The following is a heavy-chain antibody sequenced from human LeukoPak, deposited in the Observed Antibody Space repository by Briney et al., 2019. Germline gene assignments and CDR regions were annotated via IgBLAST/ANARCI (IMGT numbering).Heavy chain of an antibody. CDR2: ISGSGGST. D-gene: IGHD1-14*01. CDR3: AKEGFLGTVDY. Sequence: GGSLRLSCAASGFTFSSYAMSWVRQAPGKGLEWVSGISGSGGSTYYADSVRGRFIISRDNSKNTLYLQMNSLRAEDTAVYYCAKEGFLGTVDYWGQGTLVTVSS. V-gene: IGHV3-23*01. CDR1: GFTFSSYA. J-gene: IGHJ4*02.